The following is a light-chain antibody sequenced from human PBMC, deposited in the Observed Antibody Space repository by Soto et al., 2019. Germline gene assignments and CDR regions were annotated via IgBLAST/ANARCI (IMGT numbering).Light chain of an antibody. V-gene: IGKV3-20*01. CDR1: QSVNSNL. Sequence: EIVLTQSPGTLSLSPGEGATVSCRASQSVNSNLLAWFQQKPGQAPRLLIHDASRRATGIPDRFSGSGSGTDFTLSISRPEPEDFAVYYCHQYVSSPLTFGQGTKLEIK. CDR3: HQYVSSPLT. J-gene: IGKJ2*01. CDR2: DAS.